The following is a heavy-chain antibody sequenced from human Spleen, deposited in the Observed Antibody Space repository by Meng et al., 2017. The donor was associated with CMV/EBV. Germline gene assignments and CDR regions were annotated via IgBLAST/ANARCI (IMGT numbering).Heavy chain of an antibody. CDR1: GFTFNSYV. V-gene: IGHV3-23*01. J-gene: IGHJ4*02. CDR2: ISESGDIT. D-gene: IGHD2-15*01. CDR3: AKGGRYCSGGTCSSPFDN. Sequence: GSLRLSCSASGFTFNSYVMSWVRQAPGKGLEWVSSISESGDITHYADSVKGRFTFSRDNSRNTLYLQMSSLRAEDTAVYYCAKGGRYCSGGTCSSPFDNWGQGTLVTVSS.